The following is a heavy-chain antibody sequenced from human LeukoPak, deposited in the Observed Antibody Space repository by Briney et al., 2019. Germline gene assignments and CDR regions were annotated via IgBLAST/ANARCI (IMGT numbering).Heavy chain of an antibody. Sequence: PSETLSLTCAVSGYSISSGYYWGWIRQPPGKGLEWIGSIYHSGSTYYNPSLKSRVTISVDTSKNQFSLKLSSVTDADTVVYYCARLPGLDCSSTSCYGTYYMDVWGKGTTVTVSS. D-gene: IGHD2-2*01. V-gene: IGHV4-38-2*01. CDR2: IYHSGST. CDR3: ARLPGLDCSSTSCYGTYYMDV. J-gene: IGHJ6*03. CDR1: GYSISSGYY.